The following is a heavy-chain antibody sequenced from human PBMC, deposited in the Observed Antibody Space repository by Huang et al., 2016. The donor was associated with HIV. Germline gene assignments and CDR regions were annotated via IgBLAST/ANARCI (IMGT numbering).Heavy chain of an antibody. CDR1: GGSISDHH. V-gene: IGHV4-59*11. CDR3: ARDNWGPFPTTFDS. CDR2: VYDTGTA. Sequence: QVHLQESGPGLVKPSETLSITCSVSGGSISDHHWGWIRQSPRKGLEWIGSVYDTGTANYNPALKRRVTIFLDKSKNQLSLNLGSMTAADTAIYYCARDNWGPFPTTFDSWGPGSLVTVSS. J-gene: IGHJ4*02. D-gene: IGHD7-27*01.